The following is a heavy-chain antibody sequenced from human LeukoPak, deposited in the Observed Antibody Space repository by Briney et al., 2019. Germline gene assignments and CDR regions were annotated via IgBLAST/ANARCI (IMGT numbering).Heavy chain of an antibody. J-gene: IGHJ3*02. V-gene: IGHV4-34*01. D-gene: IGHD1-26*01. CDR3: ATTKEWDRSAFDI. CDR2: INHSGST. Sequence: SETLSLTCAVYGGSFSGYYWSWIRQPPGKGLEWIGEINHSGSTNYNPSLKSRVTISVDTSKNQFSLKLSSVTAADTAVYYCATTKEWDRSAFDIWGQGTMVTVSS. CDR1: GGSFSGYY.